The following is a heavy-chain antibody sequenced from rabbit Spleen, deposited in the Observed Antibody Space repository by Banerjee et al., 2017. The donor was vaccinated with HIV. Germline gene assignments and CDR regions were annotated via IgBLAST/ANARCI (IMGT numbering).Heavy chain of an antibody. CDR1: GFSFSNNYY. CDR2: ISAGSSGST. CDR3: AREGFGYGYSAYASL. J-gene: IGHJ4*01. Sequence: QSLEESGGDLVKPGASLTLTCTASGFSFSNNYYMCWVRQAPGKGLEWIACISAGSSGSTYYASWAKGRFTISKTSSTTVTLQMTSLTAANTATYFCAREGFGYGYSAYASLWGPGTLVTVS. V-gene: IGHV1S40*01. D-gene: IGHD6-1*01.